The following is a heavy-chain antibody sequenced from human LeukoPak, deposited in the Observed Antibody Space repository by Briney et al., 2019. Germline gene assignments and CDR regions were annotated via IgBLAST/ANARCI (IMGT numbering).Heavy chain of an antibody. CDR2: ISSSGTYI. J-gene: IGHJ4*02. V-gene: IGHV3-21*01. D-gene: IGHD6-19*01. CDR1: AFTFSSYS. CDR3: ARVPPSSGWYIFDN. Sequence: PGGSLRLSCAASAFTFSSYSMNWVRQAPGKGLEWVSSISSSGTYIYYADSVKGRFTISRDNAKSSLYSQMNSLRVEDTAVYYCARVPPSSGWYIFDNWGQGTLVTVSS.